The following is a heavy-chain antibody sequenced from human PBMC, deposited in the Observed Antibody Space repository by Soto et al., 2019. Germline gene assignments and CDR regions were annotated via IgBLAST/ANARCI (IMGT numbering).Heavy chain of an antibody. Sequence: PSETLSLTCTVSGGSISSYYWSWIRQPPGKGLEWIGYICYSGSTNYNPSLKSRVTISVDTSKNQFSLKLSSVTAADTAVYYCARVFHRDDSSGYFAYWGQGTLVTVSS. V-gene: IGHV4-59*01. CDR2: ICYSGST. D-gene: IGHD3-22*01. CDR1: GGSISSYY. CDR3: ARVFHRDDSSGYFAY. J-gene: IGHJ4*02.